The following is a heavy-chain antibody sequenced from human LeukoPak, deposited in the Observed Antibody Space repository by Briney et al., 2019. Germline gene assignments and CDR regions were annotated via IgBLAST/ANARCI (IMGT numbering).Heavy chain of an antibody. CDR2: ISGSGGST. J-gene: IGHJ3*02. V-gene: IGHV3-23*01. Sequence: GGSLRLSCAASGFTFSSYAMSWVRQAPGKGLEWVSAISGSGGSTYYADSVKGRFTISRDNSKNTLYLQMNSLRAEDTAVYYCAKDMGRGYYDSSGYCYLPTPGAFDIWGQGTMVTVSS. D-gene: IGHD3-22*01. CDR3: AKDMGRGYYDSSGYCYLPTPGAFDI. CDR1: GFTFSSYA.